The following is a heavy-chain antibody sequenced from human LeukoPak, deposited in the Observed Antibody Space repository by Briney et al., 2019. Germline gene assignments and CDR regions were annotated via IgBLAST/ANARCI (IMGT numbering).Heavy chain of an antibody. CDR2: IKQDGSEK. CDR1: GFTFSSYW. D-gene: IGHD6-19*01. J-gene: IGHJ6*02. CDR3: ARDQGSGWSRDFYYYYGMDV. Sequence: PGGSLRLSCAASGFTFSSYWMSRVRQAPGKGLEWVANIKQDGSEKYYVDSVKGRFTISRDNAKNSLYLQMNSLRAEDTAVYYCARDQGSGWSRDFYYYYGMDVWGQGTTVTVSS. V-gene: IGHV3-7*01.